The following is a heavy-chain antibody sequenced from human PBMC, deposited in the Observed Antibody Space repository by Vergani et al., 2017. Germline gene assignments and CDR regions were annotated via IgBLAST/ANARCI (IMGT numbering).Heavy chain of an antibody. Sequence: QVQLQQWGPGLVKPSETLSLTCAVSGYSISSGYYWGWIRQPPGKGLEWIGSIYHSGSTYYNPSLKSRVTISVDTSKNQFSLKLSSVTAADTAVYYCARDDSSGYYYGAFDIWGQGTLVTVSS. D-gene: IGHD3-22*01. CDR3: ARDDSSGYYYGAFDI. CDR1: GYSISSGYY. V-gene: IGHV4-38-2*02. CDR2: IYHSGST. J-gene: IGHJ4*02.